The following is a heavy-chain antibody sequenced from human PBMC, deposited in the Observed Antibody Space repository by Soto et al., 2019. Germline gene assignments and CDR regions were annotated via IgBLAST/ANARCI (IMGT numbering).Heavy chain of an antibody. D-gene: IGHD2-15*01. CDR2: IFPGDSDT. CDR1: GYSFTNYW. Sequence: GESLKISCKGSGYSFTNYWIGWVRQMPGKGLEYMGTIFPGDSDTKYSPSFQGQVTISADKSINTAYLQWSSLKASDTAMYYCARRNFDINGYSNAYDFWGQGTMVTVSS. CDR3: ARRNFDINGYSNAYDF. J-gene: IGHJ3*01. V-gene: IGHV5-51*01.